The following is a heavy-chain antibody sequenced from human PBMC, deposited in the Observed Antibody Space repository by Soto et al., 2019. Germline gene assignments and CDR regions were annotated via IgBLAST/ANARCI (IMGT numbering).Heavy chain of an antibody. V-gene: IGHV5-51*01. J-gene: IGHJ4*02. CDR3: ARDALQYYDSDGRHAG. D-gene: IGHD3-16*01. CDR1: GYIFSSQW. Sequence: LGESVKISCKGAGYIFSSQWIAWVRQMPGKGLEWMGIIYPGDSDTRYSPSFQGQVTISADKSISSAYLQWSSLRDEDTAMYYCARDALQYYDSDGRHAGWGPGTLVTVSS. CDR2: IYPGDSDT.